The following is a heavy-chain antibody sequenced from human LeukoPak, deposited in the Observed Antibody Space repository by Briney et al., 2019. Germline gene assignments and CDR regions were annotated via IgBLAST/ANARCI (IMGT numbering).Heavy chain of an antibody. Sequence: PSETLSLTSTVSGGSISSYYWSWIRQPPGKGLEWIGYIYYSGSTNYNPSLKSRVTISVDTSKNQFSLKLSSVTAADTAVYYCARSYSSSWYITQYYYYMDVWGKGTTVTVSS. CDR1: GGSISSYY. D-gene: IGHD6-13*01. V-gene: IGHV4-59*01. CDR2: IYYSGST. CDR3: ARSYSSSWYITQYYYYMDV. J-gene: IGHJ6*03.